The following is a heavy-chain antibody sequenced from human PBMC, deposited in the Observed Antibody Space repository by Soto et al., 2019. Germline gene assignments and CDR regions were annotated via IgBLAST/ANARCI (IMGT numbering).Heavy chain of an antibody. CDR3: AKDWGSDSGRV. V-gene: IGHV3-30*18. CDR2: ISYDGSNK. CDR1: GFTFSSYG. Sequence: QVQLVESGGGVVQPGRSLRLSCAASGFTFSSYGMHWVRQAPGKGLEWVAVISYDGSNKYYADSVKGRFTISRDNSKNSLYLQMNSLRAEDTAVYYCAKDWGSDSGRVWGQGTMVTVSS. D-gene: IGHD3-16*01. J-gene: IGHJ3*01.